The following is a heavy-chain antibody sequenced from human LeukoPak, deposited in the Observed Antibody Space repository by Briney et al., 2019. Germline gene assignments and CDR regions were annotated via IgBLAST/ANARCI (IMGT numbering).Heavy chain of an antibody. Sequence: PSETLSLTCTVSGDSISSSSFYWGWIRQPPGKGLEWIGSVYYNGDTYYNPSIKRRVTISIDTSKNQFSLKVTSVTAADTAVYYCAGRSGSWLSAFDIWGQGTVVTVSS. CDR2: VYYNGDT. CDR1: GDSISSSSFY. J-gene: IGHJ3*02. V-gene: IGHV4-39*01. D-gene: IGHD3-10*01. CDR3: AGRSGSWLSAFDI.